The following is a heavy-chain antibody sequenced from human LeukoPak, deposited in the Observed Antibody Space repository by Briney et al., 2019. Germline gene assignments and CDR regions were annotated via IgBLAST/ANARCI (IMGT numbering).Heavy chain of an antibody. Sequence: HPGGSLRLSCAASGFTFSSYGMHWVRQAPGKGLEWVAFIRYDGSNKYYADSVKGRFTISRDNSKNTLYLQMNSLRAEDTAVYYCARGHIVVMADDDVFDYWGQGTLVTVSS. J-gene: IGHJ4*02. D-gene: IGHD2-21*01. CDR3: ARGHIVVMADDDVFDY. V-gene: IGHV3-30*02. CDR2: IRYDGSNK. CDR1: GFTFSSYG.